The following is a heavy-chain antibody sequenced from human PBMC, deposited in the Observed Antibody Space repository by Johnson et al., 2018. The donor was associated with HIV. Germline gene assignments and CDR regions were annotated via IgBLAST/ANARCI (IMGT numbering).Heavy chain of an antibody. CDR2: VSYYGTNE. CDR1: GFTFRSYG. Sequence: QLVESGGGVVQPGRSLRLSCVASGFTFRSYGMHWVRQAPGKGLEWVAFVSYYGTNEFYADSVKGRFTVSRDSSKNTLFLQMNSLRAEDTAVYFCAKVHIAARWSDAFDIWGQGTMVTVSS. J-gene: IGHJ3*02. D-gene: IGHD6-6*01. V-gene: IGHV3-30*18. CDR3: AKVHIAARWSDAFDI.